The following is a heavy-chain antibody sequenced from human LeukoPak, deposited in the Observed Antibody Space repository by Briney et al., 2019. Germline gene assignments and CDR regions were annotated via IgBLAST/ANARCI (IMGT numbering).Heavy chain of an antibody. J-gene: IGHJ4*02. V-gene: IGHV4-38-2*02. Sequence: SETLSLTCTVSGYSISSGYYWGWIRQPPGKGLEWIGSIYYSGGTYYNPSLKSRVTISVDTSKNQFSLRLSSVTAADTAVYYCARKRSGYYFDYWGQGTLVTVSS. CDR2: IYYSGGT. CDR1: GYSISSGYY. CDR3: ARKRSGYYFDY. D-gene: IGHD3-3*01.